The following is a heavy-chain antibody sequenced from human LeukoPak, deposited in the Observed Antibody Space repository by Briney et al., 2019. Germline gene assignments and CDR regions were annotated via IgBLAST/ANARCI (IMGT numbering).Heavy chain of an antibody. V-gene: IGHV1-2*02. CDR1: GYTFTDQY. Sequence: ASVKVSCKTSGYTFTDQYIHWIRQTPRRGLEWLGWINPQRGSTDSAQNFQGRLTMTRDTSINTAYMELFSLTSDDTAIYYCARSTLIMIRGAVDYWGQGSLVAVSS. J-gene: IGHJ4*02. D-gene: IGHD3-10*01. CDR3: ARSTLIMIRGAVDY. CDR2: INPQRGST.